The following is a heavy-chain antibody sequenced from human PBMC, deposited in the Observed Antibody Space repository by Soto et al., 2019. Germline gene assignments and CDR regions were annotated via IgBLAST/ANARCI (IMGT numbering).Heavy chain of an antibody. V-gene: IGHV3-30*18. D-gene: IGHD4-17*01. Sequence: QVQLVESGGGAVQPGRSLRLSCAACGFTFDSHGMHWVREAPGKGREWVAVISSDGNNKYYADSVKGRFTISRDNFNNILYLQMSSLRAEDTAVYYCAKDLLPNTVTTCGSWGQGTLVTVSS. J-gene: IGHJ5*02. CDR3: AKDLLPNTVTTCGS. CDR1: GFTFDSHG. CDR2: ISSDGNNK.